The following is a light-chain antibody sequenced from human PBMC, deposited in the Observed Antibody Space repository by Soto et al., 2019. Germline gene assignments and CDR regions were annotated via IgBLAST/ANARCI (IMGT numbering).Light chain of an antibody. Sequence: EMVMTQSQANMSVARGECASRWSPASQSVSSSLAWYQQKPGQAPRLLIYGASTRATGIPARFSGSGSGTEFTLTISSLQSEDFAVYYCQQYNNWPPITFGQGTRLEIK. V-gene: IGKV3-15*01. CDR2: GAS. CDR3: QQYNNWPPIT. CDR1: QSVSSS. J-gene: IGKJ5*01.